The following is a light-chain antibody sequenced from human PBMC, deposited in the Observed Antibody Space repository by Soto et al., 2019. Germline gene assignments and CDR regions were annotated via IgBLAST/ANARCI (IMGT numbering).Light chain of an antibody. CDR3: HQYGSSPGT. J-gene: IGKJ1*01. CDR1: QRVSNSY. V-gene: IGKV3-20*01. Sequence: ESVLTQSPGTLSLSPGERGTLSCRASQRVSNSYLAWYQQRPGQAPRLLIYGASTRGTGIPDRFSGSGSGTDFTLTISSLEPEDFAVYYCHQYGSSPGTFGQGTKVDIK. CDR2: GAS.